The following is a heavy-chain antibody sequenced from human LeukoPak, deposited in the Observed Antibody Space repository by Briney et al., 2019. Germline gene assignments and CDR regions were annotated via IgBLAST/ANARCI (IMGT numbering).Heavy chain of an antibody. CDR1: GGSLSGYY. CDR3: VRDSALRLDS. V-gene: IGHV4-34*01. D-gene: IGHD6-13*01. Sequence: SETLSLTCAVYGGSLSGYYWSWIRQPPGKGLEWIGEINHSGSTNYNPSLKSRVTISVDTSKNQFSLKVTSVTAADTAVYYCVRDSALRLDSWGQGTLVTVSS. CDR2: INHSGST. J-gene: IGHJ4*02.